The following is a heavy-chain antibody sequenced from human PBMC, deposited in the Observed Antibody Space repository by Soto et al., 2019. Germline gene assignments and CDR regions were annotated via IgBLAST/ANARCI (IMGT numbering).Heavy chain of an antibody. Sequence: SEPLPLTCTVSGGSISSYYWSWIRQPPGKGLEWIGYIYYSGSTNYNPSLKSRVTISVDTSKNQFSLKLSSVTAADTAVYYCARDTAPYYDFWSGPYGMDVWGQGTTVTVSS. V-gene: IGHV4-59*01. D-gene: IGHD3-3*01. J-gene: IGHJ6*02. CDR1: GGSISSYY. CDR3: ARDTAPYYDFWSGPYGMDV. CDR2: IYYSGST.